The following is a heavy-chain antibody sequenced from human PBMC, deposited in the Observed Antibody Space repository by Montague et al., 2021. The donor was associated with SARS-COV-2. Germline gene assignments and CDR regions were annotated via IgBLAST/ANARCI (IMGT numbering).Heavy chain of an antibody. CDR3: ARGDSGKSPGWYNYEYGLDG. CDR1: GGSISSGAYH. D-gene: IGHD1-26*01. J-gene: IGHJ6*02. CDR2: IFYSGST. Sequence: TLSLTCTVSGGSISSGAYHWTWIRQHPGKGLEWIGFIFYSGSTYYNPSMKSRVTISADTSKNQSSLKLTSVTAADTAVYYCARGDSGKSPGWYNYEYGLDGWGQGTTVTVSS. V-gene: IGHV4-31*03.